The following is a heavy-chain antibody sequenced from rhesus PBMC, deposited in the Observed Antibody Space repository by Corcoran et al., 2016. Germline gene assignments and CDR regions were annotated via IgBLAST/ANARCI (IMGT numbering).Heavy chain of an antibody. Sequence: QVQLQESGPGLVKPSETLSLTCAVSGASISSYWWSWIRQPPGKGLEWIGEINGNSGSTYYNPSLKSRVTMSKDASKNQFTLKLSSVTAADTAVYYCAKDLGIGVIIKVGNSLDVWGRGVLVTVSS. CDR2: INGNSGST. D-gene: IGHD3-22*01. CDR3: AKDLGIGVIIKVGNSLDV. CDR1: GASISSYW. V-gene: IGHV4-80*01. J-gene: IGHJ5-2*02.